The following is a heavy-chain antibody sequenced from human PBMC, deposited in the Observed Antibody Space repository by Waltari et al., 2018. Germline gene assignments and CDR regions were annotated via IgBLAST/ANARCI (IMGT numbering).Heavy chain of an antibody. D-gene: IGHD3-10*01. V-gene: IGHV1-8*01. CDR2: MKPNTGNT. CDR3: ARGFQYYGSGSLDY. Sequence: QVQLVQPGAEVKKPGASVKVSCKASGYSFTSYDINWVRQATGQGLEWMGWMKPNTGNTGYAQKFQGRVTMTRNTSISTAYMELSSLTSEDTAVYYCARGFQYYGSGSLDYWGQGTLVTVAS. J-gene: IGHJ4*02. CDR1: GYSFTSYD.